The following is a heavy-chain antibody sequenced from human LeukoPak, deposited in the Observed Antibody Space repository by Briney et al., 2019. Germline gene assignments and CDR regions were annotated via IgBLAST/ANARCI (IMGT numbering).Heavy chain of an antibody. D-gene: IGHD3-10*01. CDR2: NYSGESDT. Sequence: VESLNVSCKGSGYSFTCFRMGWVRQVRGKGMGWMGINYSGESDTRYTPSFQCKDTISADKSISTAYLQWSSLNGADTAMYYCARYQDYYGSGSSYGMDVWGQGTTVTVSS. CDR1: GYSFTCFR. V-gene: IGHV5-51*01. J-gene: IGHJ6*02. CDR3: ARYQDYYGSGSSYGMDV.